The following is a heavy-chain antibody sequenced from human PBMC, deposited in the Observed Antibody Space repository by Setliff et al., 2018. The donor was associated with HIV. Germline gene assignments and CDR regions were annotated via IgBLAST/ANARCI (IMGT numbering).Heavy chain of an antibody. CDR3: ARKLRPGHGVDV. V-gene: IGHV3-7*01. Sequence: TGGSLRLSCAASRFDFNNYWMCWVRQAPGKGLEWVANIGQDGSEKNYVDSVKGRFTISRDNAKNSMDLQMNSLRAEDTAIYYCARKLRPGHGVDVWGQGTTVTVS. D-gene: IGHD3-10*01. CDR2: IGQDGSEK. CDR1: RFDFNNYW. J-gene: IGHJ6*02.